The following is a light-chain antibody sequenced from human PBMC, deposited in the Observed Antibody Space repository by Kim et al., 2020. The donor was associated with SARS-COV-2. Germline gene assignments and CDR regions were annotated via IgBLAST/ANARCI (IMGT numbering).Light chain of an antibody. Sequence: VPLTGTPPASHIRKNPVHWSQHLPATAPKFLIYGTYERPSGVPDRFSGSKSGTSASLAISGLQSEDEADYYCATWDDSLNGFVFGTGTKVTVL. CDR3: ATWDDSLNGFV. CDR1: ASHIRKNP. V-gene: IGLV1-44*01. CDR2: GTY. J-gene: IGLJ1*01.